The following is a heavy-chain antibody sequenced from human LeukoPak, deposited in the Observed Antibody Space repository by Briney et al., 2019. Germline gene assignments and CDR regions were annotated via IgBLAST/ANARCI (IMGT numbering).Heavy chain of an antibody. V-gene: IGHV4-59*11. CDR3: ARYYYDSSGYYIDGHFDY. Sequence: SETLSLTCTLSVGSLCSHYWSGIPEPPGKGLEWLGYIYYSGNTNCKPPLKSRVTISVDTSKTQFSLKLSSVTAADTAVYYCARYYYDSSGYYIDGHFDYWGQGTLVTVSS. D-gene: IGHD3-22*01. J-gene: IGHJ4*02. CDR2: IYYSGNT. CDR1: VGSLCSHY.